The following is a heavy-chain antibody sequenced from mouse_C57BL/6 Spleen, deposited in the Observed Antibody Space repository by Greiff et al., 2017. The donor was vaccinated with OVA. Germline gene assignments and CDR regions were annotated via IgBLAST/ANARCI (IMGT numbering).Heavy chain of an antibody. V-gene: IGHV5-4*01. Sequence: EVKVVESGGGLVKPGGSLKLSCAASGFTFSSYAMSWVRQTPEKRLEWVATISDGGSYTYYPDNVKGRFTISRDNAKNNLYLQMSHLKSEDTAMYYCARESGSRSYYFDYWGQGTTLTVSS. CDR3: ARESGSRSYYFDY. CDR2: ISDGGSYT. J-gene: IGHJ2*01. CDR1: GFTFSSYA. D-gene: IGHD3-1*01.